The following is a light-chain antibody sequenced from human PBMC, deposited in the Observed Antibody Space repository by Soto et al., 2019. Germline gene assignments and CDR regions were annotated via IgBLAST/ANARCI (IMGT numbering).Light chain of an antibody. CDR3: QQYDSYSLT. Sequence: DIQMTQSPSSLSASVGDRVTITFQASQDISNYLNWYQQNPGKAPKLLIYGTSSLQSGVPSRFSGSRSGTEFTLTITSLQPDDFATYFCQQYDSYSLTFGPGTKVDIK. J-gene: IGKJ3*01. CDR1: QDISNY. V-gene: IGKV1-16*01. CDR2: GTS.